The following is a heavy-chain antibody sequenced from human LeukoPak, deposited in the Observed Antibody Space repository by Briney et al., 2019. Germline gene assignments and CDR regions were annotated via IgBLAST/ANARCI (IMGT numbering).Heavy chain of an antibody. CDR3: SRDTTMARWFDP. J-gene: IGHJ5*02. V-gene: IGHV1-2*02. D-gene: IGHD5-24*01. CDR1: GYAFTDNY. Sequence: ASVKVSCKASGYAFTDNYLHWMRQAPGQGLEWMGWINPNTGGTNYAPRSQDRVIMTSDTSITTAYMELTSLRSDDTAVYYCSRDTTMARWFDPWGQGTLVTVSS. CDR2: INPNTGGT.